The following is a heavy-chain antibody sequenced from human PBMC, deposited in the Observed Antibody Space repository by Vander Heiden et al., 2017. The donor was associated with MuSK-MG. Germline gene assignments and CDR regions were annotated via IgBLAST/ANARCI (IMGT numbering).Heavy chain of an antibody. J-gene: IGHJ4*02. Sequence: EVQLVESGGGLVQPGGSLRLSCAASGFTFSSYWMSWVRQAPGKGLEWVANIKQDGSEKYYVDSVKGRFTISRDNAKNSLYLQMNSLRAEDTAVYYCARGGGIAAPTPEYYFDYWGQGTLVTVSS. CDR3: ARGGGIAAPTPEYYFDY. D-gene: IGHD6-13*01. CDR2: IKQDGSEK. V-gene: IGHV3-7*01. CDR1: GFTFSSYW.